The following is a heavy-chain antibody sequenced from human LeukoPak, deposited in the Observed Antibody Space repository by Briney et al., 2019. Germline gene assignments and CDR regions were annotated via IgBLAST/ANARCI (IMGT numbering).Heavy chain of an antibody. J-gene: IGHJ4*02. CDR2: IYSGGST. CDR3: ARLPRGIAVARDY. Sequence: GGSLRLSCTASGFSFSTYSMNWVRQAPGKGLEWVSVIYSGGSTYYADSVKGRFTISRDNSKNTLYLQMNSLRAEDTAVYYCARLPRGIAVARDYWGQGTLVTVSS. CDR1: GFSFSTYS. V-gene: IGHV3-66*04. D-gene: IGHD6-19*01.